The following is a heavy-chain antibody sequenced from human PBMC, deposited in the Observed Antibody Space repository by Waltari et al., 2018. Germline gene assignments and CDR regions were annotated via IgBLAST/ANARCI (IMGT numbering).Heavy chain of an antibody. J-gene: IGHJ4*02. CDR1: GGTFSSYA. CDR3: ARGHSTKY. Sequence: VQLVQSGAEVKKPGSSVKVSCKASGGTFSSYAISWVRQAPGKGLEWVSVIYSGGSTYYADSVKGRFTISRDNSKNTLYLQMNSLRAEDTAVYYCARGHSTKYWGQGTLVTVSS. D-gene: IGHD2-2*01. CDR2: IYSGGST. V-gene: IGHV3-53*01.